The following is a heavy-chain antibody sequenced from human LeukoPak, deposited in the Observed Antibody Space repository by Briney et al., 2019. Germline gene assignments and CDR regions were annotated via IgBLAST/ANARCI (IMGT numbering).Heavy chain of an antibody. CDR1: GFTFSIYS. CDR2: ISNNGGST. Sequence: GSLRLSCAVSGFTFSIYSIAWVRQRPGKGLEYVSSISNNGGSTHYGNSVKGRFNISRDNSKNTLYLQMGSLRAEDMAVYYCAREGAINDYGDHRPFDFWGQGTLVAVSS. CDR3: AREGAINDYGDHRPFDF. V-gene: IGHV3-64*01. J-gene: IGHJ4*02. D-gene: IGHD4-17*01.